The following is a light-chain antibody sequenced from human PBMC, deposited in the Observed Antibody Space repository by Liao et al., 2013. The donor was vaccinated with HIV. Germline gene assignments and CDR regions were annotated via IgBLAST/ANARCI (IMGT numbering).Light chain of an antibody. Sequence: SYELTQSPSVSVAPGETARIACGGNNVGSKYVHWYQQKPGQAPVLAIYEDRNRPAGFPGRFSGSNSGITATLSINRVEAGDEADYYCQVWDSDGDYVVFGGGTKLTVL. V-gene: IGLV3-21*01. CDR3: QVWDSDGDYVV. CDR2: EDR. J-gene: IGLJ2*01. CDR1: NVGSKY.